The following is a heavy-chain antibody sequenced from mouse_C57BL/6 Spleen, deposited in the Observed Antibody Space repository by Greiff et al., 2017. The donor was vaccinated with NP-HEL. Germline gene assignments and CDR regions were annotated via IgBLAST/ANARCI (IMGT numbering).Heavy chain of an antibody. CDR2: IDPNSGGT. D-gene: IGHD4-1*01. J-gene: IGHJ4*01. CDR1: GYTFTSYW. V-gene: IGHV1-72*01. Sequence: QVQLQQPGAELVKPGASVKLSCKASGYTFTSYWMHWVKQRPGRGLEWIGRIDPNSGGTKYNEKFKSKATLTVDKPSSTAYMQLSSLTSEDSAVYYCARIIKETGTGYYAMDYWGQGTSVTVSS. CDR3: ARIIKETGTGYYAMDY.